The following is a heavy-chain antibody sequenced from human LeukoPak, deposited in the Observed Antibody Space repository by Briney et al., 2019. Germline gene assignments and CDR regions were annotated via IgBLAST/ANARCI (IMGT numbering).Heavy chain of an antibody. CDR2: ISAYYGNT. CDR3: ARALVGGSVTQAPSDY. Sequence: ASGEVSCKASGYTFTSYGISWVRQAPGQGLEWMGWISAYYGNTNYAQKLQGRVTMTTDTSTSTAYMELRSLRSDDTAVYYCARALVGGSVTQAPSDYWGQGTLVTVSS. CDR1: GYTFTSYG. D-gene: IGHD1-26*01. V-gene: IGHV1-18*01. J-gene: IGHJ4*02.